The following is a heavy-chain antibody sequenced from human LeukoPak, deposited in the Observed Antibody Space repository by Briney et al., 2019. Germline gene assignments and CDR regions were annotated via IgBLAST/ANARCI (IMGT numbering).Heavy chain of an antibody. D-gene: IGHD6-13*01. Sequence: PSQTLSLTCTVSGGSISSSGHYWRWIRQHPGKGLEWIGYIYYSGSAYYNPSLKSRVAISVDTSKNQFSLELSSVTAADTALYYCAREMTTAGMGNFDYWGQGTLVTVSS. V-gene: IGHV4-31*03. J-gene: IGHJ4*02. CDR3: AREMTTAGMGNFDY. CDR1: GGSISSSGHY. CDR2: IYYSGSA.